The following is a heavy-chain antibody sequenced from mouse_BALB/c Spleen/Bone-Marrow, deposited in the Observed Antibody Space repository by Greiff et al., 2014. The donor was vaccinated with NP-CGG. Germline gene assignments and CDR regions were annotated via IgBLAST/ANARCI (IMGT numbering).Heavy chain of an antibody. CDR2: ISSGSSNI. V-gene: IGHV5-17*02. CDR3: ARWGYYYAMDY. J-gene: IGHJ4*01. CDR1: GFTFSSFG. Sequence: VQLKESGGGLVQPGGSRKLSCAASGFTFSSFGMHWVRRAPEKGLEWVAYISSGSSNINYADTMKGRFTISRDNPKNTLFLQMTSLRSEDTAMYYCARWGYYYAMDYWGQGTSVTVSS. D-gene: IGHD2-2*01.